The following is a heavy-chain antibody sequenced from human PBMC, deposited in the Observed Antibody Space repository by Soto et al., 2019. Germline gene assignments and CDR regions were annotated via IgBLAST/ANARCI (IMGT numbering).Heavy chain of an antibody. D-gene: IGHD5-18*01. CDR3: PPGKRDGYIPPSAYLDY. CDR1: GFTFGRYA. J-gene: IGHJ4*02. V-gene: IGHV3-23*01. CDR2: LSGSGGST. Sequence: TRRSPRLSCEPSGFTFGRYAMSSVRQAPGKGLERVSALSGSGGSTYYADSVKGRFTISRDNSKNTLYLQMNSLSAEDTAVHHRPPGKRDGYIPPSAYLDYWGQGILLTV.